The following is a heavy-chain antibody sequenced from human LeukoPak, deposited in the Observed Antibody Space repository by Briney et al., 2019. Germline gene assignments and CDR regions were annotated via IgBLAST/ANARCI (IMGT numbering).Heavy chain of an antibody. D-gene: IGHD3-16*02. CDR3: ARAYDYVWGSYRYPEYYFDY. CDR2: ISAYNGNT. J-gene: IGHJ4*02. V-gene: IGHV1-18*01. CDR1: GYTFTSYG. Sequence: ASVKVSCKASGYTFTSYGISWVRQAPGQGLEWMGWISAYNGNTNYAQKLQGRVTMTTDTSTSTAYMELRSLRSDDTAVYYCARAYDYVWGSYRYPEYYFDYWGQGTLVAVSS.